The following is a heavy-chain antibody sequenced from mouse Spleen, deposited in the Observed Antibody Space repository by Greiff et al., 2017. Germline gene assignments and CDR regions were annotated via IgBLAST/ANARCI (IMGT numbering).Heavy chain of an antibody. V-gene: IGHV1-81*01. Sequence: QVHVKQSGAELARPGASVKLSCKASGYTFTSYGISWVKQRTGQGLEWIGEIYPRSGNTYYNEKFKGKATLTADKSSSTAYMELRSLTSEDSAVYFCARFGYFPYWGQGTLVTVSA. D-gene: IGHD2-3*01. CDR3: ARFGYFPY. CDR1: GYTFTSYG. CDR2: IYPRSGNT. J-gene: IGHJ3*01.